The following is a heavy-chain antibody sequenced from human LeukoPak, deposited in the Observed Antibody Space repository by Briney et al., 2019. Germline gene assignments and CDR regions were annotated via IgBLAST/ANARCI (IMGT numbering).Heavy chain of an antibody. CDR1: GYTFTSYD. Sequence: ASVKVSCKASGYTFTSYDINWVRQATGQGPEWMGWMNPNSGNTLHAQKFQGRVTMTRDTSINTAYMELSSLRSEDTAVYYCARAGVRYFDGLDPWGQGTLVTVSS. CDR2: MNPNSGNT. D-gene: IGHD3-9*01. J-gene: IGHJ5*02. CDR3: ARAGVRYFDGLDP. V-gene: IGHV1-8*01.